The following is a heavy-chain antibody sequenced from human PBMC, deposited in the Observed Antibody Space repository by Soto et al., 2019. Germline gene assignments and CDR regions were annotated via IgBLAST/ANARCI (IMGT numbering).Heavy chain of an antibody. V-gene: IGHV3-30-3*01. CDR3: ARANYDILTGYWPESPYFDY. J-gene: IGHJ4*02. D-gene: IGHD3-9*01. CDR1: GFTFSSYA. Sequence: QVQLVESGGGVVQPGRSLRLSCAASGFTFSSYAMHWVRQAPGKGLEWVAVISYDGSNKYYADSVKGRFTISRDNSKNTLYLQMNSLRAEDTAVYYCARANYDILTGYWPESPYFDYWGQGTLVTVSS. CDR2: ISYDGSNK.